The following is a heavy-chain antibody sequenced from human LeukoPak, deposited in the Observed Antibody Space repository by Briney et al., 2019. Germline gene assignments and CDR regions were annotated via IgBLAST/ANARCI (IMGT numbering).Heavy chain of an antibody. CDR2: FSAYNGNT. D-gene: IGHD3-3*01. CDR1: GYTFTSYG. CDR3: ARFARPSGYDAFDI. Sequence: ASVKVSCKASGYTFTSYGISWVRQAPGQGLEWMGWFSAYNGNTNYAQKLQGRVTMTTDASTTTAYMELRSLRSDDTAVYYCARFARPSGYDAFDIWGQGTMVTVSS. V-gene: IGHV1-18*01. J-gene: IGHJ3*02.